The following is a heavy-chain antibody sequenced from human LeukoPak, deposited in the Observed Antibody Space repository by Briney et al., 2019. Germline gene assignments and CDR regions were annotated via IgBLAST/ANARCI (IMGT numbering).Heavy chain of an antibody. Sequence: PGGSLRLSCTASGFTFSDHYMDWVRQAPGKGLEWVGSIYYSGSTYYYPSLKSRVTILVGTSKNHFSLKLNSVTAADTAVYYCAREGSRGINYWGQGTLVTVSS. CDR3: AREGSRGINY. CDR2: IYYSGST. CDR1: GFTFSDHY. J-gene: IGHJ4*02. V-gene: IGHV4-38-2*02. D-gene: IGHD3-10*01.